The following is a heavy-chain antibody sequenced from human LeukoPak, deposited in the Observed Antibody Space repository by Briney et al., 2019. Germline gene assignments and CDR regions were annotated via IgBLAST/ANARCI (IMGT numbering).Heavy chain of an antibody. CDR1: GLTFGDYA. D-gene: IGHD3-22*01. Sequence: SLRLSCTASGLTFGDYAMSWVRQAPGKGLEWVGFIRSKAYGGTTEYAASVKGRFTISRDDSKSIAYLQMNSLKTEDTAVYYCTRDYYDSSGYYRGSWFDPWGQGTLVTVSS. CDR2: IRSKAYGGTT. V-gene: IGHV3-49*04. J-gene: IGHJ5*02. CDR3: TRDYYDSSGYYRGSWFDP.